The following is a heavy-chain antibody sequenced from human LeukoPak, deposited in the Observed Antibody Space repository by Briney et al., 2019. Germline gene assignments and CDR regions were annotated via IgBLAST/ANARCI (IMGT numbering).Heavy chain of an antibody. Sequence: ASVKVSCKASGYTLTGYYMHWVRQAPGQGLEWMGWINPNSGGTNYAQKFQGWVTMTRDTSISTAYMELSRLRSDDTAVYYCAREGSYCGGDCYSIPDAFDIWGQGTMVTVSS. CDR2: INPNSGGT. CDR1: GYTLTGYY. V-gene: IGHV1-2*04. D-gene: IGHD2-21*02. CDR3: AREGSYCGGDCYSIPDAFDI. J-gene: IGHJ3*02.